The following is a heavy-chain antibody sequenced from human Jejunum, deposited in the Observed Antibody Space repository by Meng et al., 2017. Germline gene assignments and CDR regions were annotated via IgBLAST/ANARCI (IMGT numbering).Heavy chain of an antibody. CDR3: ARASVGNCGGDCYSPHWFDP. Sequence: QVQLQESGPGLVKPSDTLSLTCAVAGNSVSSNNWWGWIRQPPGKGLEWIGDIYNSGTTYYSPSLKSRVTMSVDTSKNQFSLKLSAVTAVDTAVYYCARASVGNCGGDCYSPHWFDPWGQGTLVTVSS. CDR1: GNSVSSNNW. J-gene: IGHJ5*02. CDR2: IYNSGTT. D-gene: IGHD2-21*02. V-gene: IGHV4-28*03.